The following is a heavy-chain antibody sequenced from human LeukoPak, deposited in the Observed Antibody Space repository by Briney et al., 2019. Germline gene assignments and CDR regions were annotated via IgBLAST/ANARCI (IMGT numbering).Heavy chain of an antibody. Sequence: GGSLRLSCAASGFTVSSNYMSWVRQAPGKGLEWVSAISGSGGSTYYADSVKGRFTISRDNSKNTLYLQMNSLRAEDTAVYYCAKYFGRSIMRLRKDSDAFDIWGQGTMVTVSS. CDR2: ISGSGGST. CDR3: AKYFGRSIMRLRKDSDAFDI. CDR1: GFTVSSNY. V-gene: IGHV3-23*01. D-gene: IGHD4-17*01. J-gene: IGHJ3*02.